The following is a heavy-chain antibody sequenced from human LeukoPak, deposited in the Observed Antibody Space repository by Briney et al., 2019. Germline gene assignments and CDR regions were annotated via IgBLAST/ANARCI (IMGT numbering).Heavy chain of an antibody. D-gene: IGHD6-13*01. CDR2: IYYSGGT. CDR1: GGSISSGGYY. J-gene: IGHJ4*02. Sequence: SETLSLTCTVSGGSISSGGYYWSWIRQHPGKGLEWIGYIYYSGGTYYNPSLKSRVTMSVDTSKNQFSLKLSSVTAADTAVYYCARGRGSSWFDYWGQGTLVTVSS. V-gene: IGHV4-31*03. CDR3: ARGRGSSWFDY.